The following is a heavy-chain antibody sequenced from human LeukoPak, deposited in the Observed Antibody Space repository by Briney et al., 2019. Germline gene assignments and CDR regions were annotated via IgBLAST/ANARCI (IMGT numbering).Heavy chain of an antibody. Sequence: ASVKVSCKASGYTFTSYYMHWVRQAPGQGLEWMGWMNPNSGNTGYAQKFQGRVTITRNTSISTAYMELSSLRSEDTAVYYCARARRGYSYGYYYYYYMDVWGKGTTVTVSS. CDR3: ARARRGYSYGYYYYYYMDV. V-gene: IGHV1-8*03. J-gene: IGHJ6*03. CDR2: MNPNSGNT. D-gene: IGHD5-18*01. CDR1: GYTFTSYY.